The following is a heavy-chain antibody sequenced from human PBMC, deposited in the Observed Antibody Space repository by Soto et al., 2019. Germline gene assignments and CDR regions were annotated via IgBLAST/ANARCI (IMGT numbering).Heavy chain of an antibody. D-gene: IGHD5-12*01. CDR2: IIPILGIA. CDR3: ARGGVNIVAATPQGAFDI. CDR1: GGTFSSYT. J-gene: IGHJ3*02. Sequence: QVQLVQSGAEVKKPGSSVKVSCKASGGTFSSYTISWVRQAPGQGLEWMGRIIPILGIANYAQKLQGRVTITADKSTSTAYMELSSLRSEDTAVYYCARGGVNIVAATPQGAFDIWGQGTMVTVSS. V-gene: IGHV1-69*02.